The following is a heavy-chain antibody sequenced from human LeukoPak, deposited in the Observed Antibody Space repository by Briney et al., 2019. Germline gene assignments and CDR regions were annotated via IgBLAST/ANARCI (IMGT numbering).Heavy chain of an antibody. CDR2: INSDGSST. V-gene: IGHV3-74*01. Sequence: GGSLKLSCAASGVTFSRYWMDGGRQAPGKGGGRGSRINSDGSSTNYADSVKGGFTISRDNANNTLYLPMTSLRAEDTAVYYCARGMAIDYWGQGTLVTVSS. CDR3: ARGMAIDY. D-gene: IGHD5-24*01. J-gene: IGHJ4*02. CDR1: GVTFSRYW.